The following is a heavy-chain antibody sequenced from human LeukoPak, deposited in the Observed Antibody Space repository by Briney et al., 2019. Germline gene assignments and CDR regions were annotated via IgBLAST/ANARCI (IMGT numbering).Heavy chain of an antibody. V-gene: IGHV3-33*06. Sequence: PGGSLRLSCAASGFTFSSYGMHWVRQAPGKGLEWVAVIWYDGSNKYYADSVKGRFTISRDNSKNTLYLQMNSLRAEDTAVYYCAKEGYYGSGSYYMDVWGKGITVTVSS. CDR3: AKEGYYGSGSYYMDV. CDR2: IWYDGSNK. D-gene: IGHD3-10*01. CDR1: GFTFSSYG. J-gene: IGHJ6*03.